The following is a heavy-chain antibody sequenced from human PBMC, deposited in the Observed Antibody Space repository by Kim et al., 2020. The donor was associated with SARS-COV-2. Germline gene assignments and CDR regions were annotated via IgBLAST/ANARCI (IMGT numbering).Heavy chain of an antibody. J-gene: IGHJ4*02. D-gene: IGHD3-9*01. CDR3: ARGVTYLTGDWSFDS. V-gene: IGHV4-59*01. CDR1: GGPSDAYY. Sequence: SETLSLTCTVPGGPSDAYYWTWLRQSPGKAVEWIGSIYFSGTNIISKYRASLKSRVRMSRDTSKSDFSLHMTSLSAADTAVYFCARGVTYLTGDWSFDSWGQGTLVTVSS. CDR2: IYFSGTNIIS.